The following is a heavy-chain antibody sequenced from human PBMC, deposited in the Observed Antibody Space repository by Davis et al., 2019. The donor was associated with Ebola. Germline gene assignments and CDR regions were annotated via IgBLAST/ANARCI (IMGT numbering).Heavy chain of an antibody. CDR1: GGSISSGDYY. D-gene: IGHD1-1*01. CDR2: IYYSGST. J-gene: IGHJ3*02. V-gene: IGHV4-30-4*02. Sequence: SETLSLTCNVSGGSISSGDYYWSWIRQPPGKGLEWIGYIYYSGSTYYNPSLKSRVTISVDTSKNQFSLKLSSVTAADTAVYYCARVGYPGAFDIWGQGTMVTVSS. CDR3: ARVGYPGAFDI.